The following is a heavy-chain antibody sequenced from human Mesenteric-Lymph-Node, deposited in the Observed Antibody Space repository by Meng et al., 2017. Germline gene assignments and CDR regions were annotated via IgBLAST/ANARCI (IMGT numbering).Heavy chain of an antibody. D-gene: IGHD3-10*01. J-gene: IGHJ4*02. Sequence: QVQLQESGPGLVKPSGTLSLTCAVSGDFISSINWWSWVRQPPGKGLEWIGEIYHSGSTNYNPSLKSRVTISVDKSKNQFSLKLSSVTAADTAVYYCARATVTGSGGFDYWGLGTLVTVSS. CDR2: IYHSGST. V-gene: IGHV4-4*02. CDR1: GDFISSINW. CDR3: ARATVTGSGGFDY.